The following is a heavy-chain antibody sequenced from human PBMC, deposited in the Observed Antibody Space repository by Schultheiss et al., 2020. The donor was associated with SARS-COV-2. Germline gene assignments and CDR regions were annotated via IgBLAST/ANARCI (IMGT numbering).Heavy chain of an antibody. CDR2: IYYSGST. CDR1: GGSFSGYY. D-gene: IGHD6-13*01. CDR3: ASGTEGWFDP. Sequence: SETLSLTCAVYGGSFSGYYWSWIRQPPGKGLEWIGYIYYSGSTNYNPSLKSRVTISVDTSKNQFSLQLNSVTPEDTAVYYCASGTEGWFDPWGQGTLVTVSS. J-gene: IGHJ5*02. V-gene: IGHV4-59*12.